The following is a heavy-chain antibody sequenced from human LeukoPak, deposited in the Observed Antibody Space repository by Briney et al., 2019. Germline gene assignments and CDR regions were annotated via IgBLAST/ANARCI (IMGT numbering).Heavy chain of an antibody. D-gene: IGHD6-19*01. CDR1: GFTFSSYW. J-gene: IGHJ6*02. CDR2: INSDGSST. CDR3: ARVRYSSGWPYYYYGMDV. Sequence: PGGSLRLSCAASGFTFSSYWMHWVRQAPGKGLVWVSRINSDGSSTSYADSVKGRFTISRDNAKNTLYLQMNSLRAEDTAVYYCARVRYSSGWPYYYYGMDVWGQGTTDTVSS. V-gene: IGHV3-74*01.